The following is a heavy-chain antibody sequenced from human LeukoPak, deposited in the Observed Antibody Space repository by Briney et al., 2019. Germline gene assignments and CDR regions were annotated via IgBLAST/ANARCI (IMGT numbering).Heavy chain of an antibody. J-gene: IGHJ4*02. Sequence: SETLSLTCTVSGDSISSYYWSWIRQPPGKGLEWIGYIYYSVSSNYNPSLKSRVTISVDTSKNQVSLKLSSVTAADTAVYYCARAKKAVAGFFDYWGQGPLVTVSS. D-gene: IGHD6-19*01. V-gene: IGHV4-59*01. CDR3: ARAKKAVAGFFDY. CDR2: IYYSVSS. CDR1: GDSISSYY.